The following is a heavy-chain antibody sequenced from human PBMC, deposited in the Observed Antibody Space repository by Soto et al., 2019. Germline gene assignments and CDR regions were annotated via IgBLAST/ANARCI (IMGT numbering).Heavy chain of an antibody. Sequence: SVKVSCKASGGTFSSYAISWVRQAPGQGLEWMGGIIPIFGTANYAQKFQGRVTITADESTSTAYMELSSLRSEDTAVYYCARPKTQKYCGGDCYLGLDYWGQGTLVTVSS. J-gene: IGHJ4*02. CDR3: ARPKTQKYCGGDCYLGLDY. D-gene: IGHD2-21*02. V-gene: IGHV1-69*13. CDR1: GGTFSSYA. CDR2: IIPIFGTA.